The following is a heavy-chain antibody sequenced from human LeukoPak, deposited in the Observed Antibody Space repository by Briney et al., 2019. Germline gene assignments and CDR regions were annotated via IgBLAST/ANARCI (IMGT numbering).Heavy chain of an antibody. CDR1: GFTFSSYS. CDR3: AREESYYDYVWGSYRPYYFDY. Sequence: GGSLRLSCAASGFTFSSYSMNWVRQAPGEGLEWVSSISSSSSYIYYTDSVKGRFTISRDNAKNSLYLQMNSLRAEDTAVYYCAREESYYDYVWGSYRPYYFDYWGQGTLVTVSS. J-gene: IGHJ4*02. V-gene: IGHV3-21*01. D-gene: IGHD3-16*02. CDR2: ISSSSSYI.